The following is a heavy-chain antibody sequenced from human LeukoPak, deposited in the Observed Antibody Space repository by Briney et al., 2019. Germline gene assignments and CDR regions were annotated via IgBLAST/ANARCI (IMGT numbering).Heavy chain of an antibody. J-gene: IGHJ5*02. CDR3: ARDYVWGSHWFDP. D-gene: IGHD3-16*01. CDR1: GGSISSSSYY. CDR2: IYYSGST. Sequence: PSETLSLTCTVSGGSISSSSYYWGWIRQPPGKGLEWIGSIYYSGSTYYNPSLKSRVTISVDTSKNQFSLKLSSVTAADTAVYYCARDYVWGSHWFDPWGQGTLVTVSS. V-gene: IGHV4-39*07.